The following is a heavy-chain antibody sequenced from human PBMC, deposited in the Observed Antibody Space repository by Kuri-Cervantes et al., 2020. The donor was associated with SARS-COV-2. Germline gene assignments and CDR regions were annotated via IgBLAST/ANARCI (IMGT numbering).Heavy chain of an antibody. V-gene: IGHV5-51*01. CDR2: IYPGDSDT. Sequence: KVSCKVSGYSFITYWIGWVRQMPGKGLEWMGMIYPGDSDTRYSPSLQGQVTISADKSISTAYLQWSSLKASDTAMYYCARVPPIAAAGILVTIDYYYYGMDVWGQGTTVTVSS. J-gene: IGHJ6*02. CDR1: GYSFITYW. D-gene: IGHD6-13*01. CDR3: ARVPPIAAAGILVTIDYYYYGMDV.